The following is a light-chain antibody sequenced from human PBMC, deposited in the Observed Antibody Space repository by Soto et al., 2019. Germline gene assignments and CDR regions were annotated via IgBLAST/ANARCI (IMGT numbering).Light chain of an antibody. Sequence: EIVLTQSPGTLSLSPGDRATLSCRASQSVSSSYLAWYQQKPGQAPSLLIYGASSRATGIPDTFSGSGSGTDFTLTISRLEPEDVAVYYCQQYGSLPRTFGQGTKLEIK. CDR1: QSVSSSY. CDR2: GAS. V-gene: IGKV3-20*01. J-gene: IGKJ2*01. CDR3: QQYGSLPRT.